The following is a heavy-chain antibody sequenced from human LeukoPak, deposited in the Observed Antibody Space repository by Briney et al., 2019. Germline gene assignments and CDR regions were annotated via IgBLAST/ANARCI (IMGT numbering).Heavy chain of an antibody. J-gene: IGHJ4*02. V-gene: IGHV3-23*01. Sequence: GGSLRLSCAASGYTFSSYAMSWVRQAPGKRLEWVSAISGSGGSTYYADSVKGRFTISRDNSKNTLYLQMNSLRAEDTAVYYCAKAVSDSGYDYPYWGQGTLVTVSS. D-gene: IGHD5-12*01. CDR2: ISGSGGST. CDR1: GYTFSSYA. CDR3: AKAVSDSGYDYPY.